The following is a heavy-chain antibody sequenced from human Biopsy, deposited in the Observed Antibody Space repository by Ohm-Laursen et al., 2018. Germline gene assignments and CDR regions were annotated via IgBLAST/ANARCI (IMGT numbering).Heavy chain of an antibody. Sequence: SLRLSCAASGFTFSDYYMSWIRQAPGKGLECVSIINGGGGSTWYSDPVKGRFTISRDNSKNTLYLQMSSLRAEDTAMYYCARDLYDFCGGCPFDPWGQGTLVTVSP. V-gene: IGHV3-11*01. D-gene: IGHD3-3*01. CDR2: INGGGGST. CDR3: ARDLYDFCGGCPFDP. J-gene: IGHJ5*02. CDR1: GFTFSDYY.